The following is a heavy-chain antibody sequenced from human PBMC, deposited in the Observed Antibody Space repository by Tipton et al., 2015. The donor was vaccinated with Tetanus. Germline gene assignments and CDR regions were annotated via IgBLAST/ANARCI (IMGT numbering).Heavy chain of an antibody. CDR2: INHSEST. D-gene: IGHD3-22*01. CDR3: ARDDYYDGRGLYYYGLDV. J-gene: IGHJ6*02. Sequence: TLSLTCAVYAGSFSGYYWTWIRQPPGKELEWIGEINHSESTNYNPSLKSRVTISVDTSKNQFSLKVSSVAAADTAVYYCARDDYYDGRGLYYYGLDVWGQGTTVTVSS. V-gene: IGHV4-34*01. CDR1: AGSFSGYY.